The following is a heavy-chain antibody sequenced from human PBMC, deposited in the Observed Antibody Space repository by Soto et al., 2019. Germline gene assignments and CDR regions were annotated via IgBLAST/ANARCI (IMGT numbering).Heavy chain of an antibody. Sequence: APVKVSCKASGYTFTGYYRHWVRQAPGQGLEWMGWINPNSGSTYYADSVKGRFTISRDNSKNTLYLQMNSLRAEDTAVYYCARAAPPNIVAGRPNYFDYWGQGTLVTVSS. CDR3: ARAAPPNIVAGRPNYFDY. D-gene: IGHD5-12*01. CDR2: INPNSGST. J-gene: IGHJ4*02. CDR1: GYTFTGYY. V-gene: IGHV1-2*02.